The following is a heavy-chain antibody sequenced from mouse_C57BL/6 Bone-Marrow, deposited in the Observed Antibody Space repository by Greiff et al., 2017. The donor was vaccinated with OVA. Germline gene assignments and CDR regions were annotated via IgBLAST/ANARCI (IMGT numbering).Heavy chain of an antibody. J-gene: IGHJ3*01. V-gene: IGHV2-6*01. CDR2: IWGVGST. CDR3: ASGQLRLPLAY. CDR1: GFSLTSYG. D-gene: IGHD3-2*02. Sequence: VKLMESGPGLVAPSQSLSITCTVSGFSLTSYGVDWVRQSPGKGLEWLGVIWGVGSTNYNSALKSRLSISKDNSKSQVFLKMNSLQTDDTAMYYCASGQLRLPLAYWGQGTLVTVSA.